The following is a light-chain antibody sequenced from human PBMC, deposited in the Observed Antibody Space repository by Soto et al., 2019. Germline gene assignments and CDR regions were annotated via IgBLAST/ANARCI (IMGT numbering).Light chain of an antibody. CDR2: DAS. Sequence: DLQMTQSPSTLSASVGDRVTVTCRASHSISSWLAWYQQKPGRAPKLLIYDASSLESGVPSRFSGSGSGTEFTLTISSLQPDDFATYYCQQYNTYPWTFGQGTKVEIK. V-gene: IGKV1-5*01. CDR1: HSISSW. J-gene: IGKJ1*01. CDR3: QQYNTYPWT.